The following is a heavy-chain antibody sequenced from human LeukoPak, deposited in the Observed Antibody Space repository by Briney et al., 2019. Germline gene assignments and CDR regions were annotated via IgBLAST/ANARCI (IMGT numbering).Heavy chain of an antibody. CDR3: AGPRYGSGSLDS. CDR2: INHSGST. D-gene: IGHD3-10*01. V-gene: IGHV4-34*01. CDR1: GGSFSGHY. J-gene: IGHJ4*02. Sequence: SETLSLTCAVYGGSFSGHYWTWIRQPPGKGLEWIGEINHSGSTTYNPSLNSRVTISVDTSKNQFSLRLSSVTAADTAVYYCAGPRYGSGSLDSWGQGTLVTVSS.